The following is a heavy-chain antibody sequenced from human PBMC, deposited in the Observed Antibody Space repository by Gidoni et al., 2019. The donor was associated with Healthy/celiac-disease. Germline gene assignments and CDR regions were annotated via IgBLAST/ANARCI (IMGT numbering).Heavy chain of an antibody. V-gene: IGHV4-30-2*01. D-gene: IGHD4-17*01. CDR3: ARGNRDYGDPADY. Sequence: QLQLQESGSGLVKPSQTLSLTCAVSGGSISSGGSSWSWIRQPPGKGLEWIGYIYHSGSTYYNPSLKSRVTISVDRSKNQFSLKLSSVTAADTAVYYCARGNRDYGDPADYWGQGTLVTVSS. CDR2: IYHSGST. J-gene: IGHJ4*02. CDR1: GGSISSGGSS.